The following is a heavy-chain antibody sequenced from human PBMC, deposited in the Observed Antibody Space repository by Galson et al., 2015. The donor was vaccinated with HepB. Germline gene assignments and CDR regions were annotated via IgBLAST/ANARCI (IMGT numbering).Heavy chain of an antibody. CDR1: GFTFSSYA. D-gene: IGHD6-13*01. CDR2: ISASGDST. CDR3: VGAAAGFDAFDI. Sequence: SLRLSCAASGFTFSSYAMSWVRQAPGKGLEWVSGISASGDSTYYADSVKGRFTISRDNSKKTVYMQMNSLRGEDMAVYYCVGAAAGFDAFDIWGQGTMVTVSS. V-gene: IGHV3-23*01. J-gene: IGHJ3*02.